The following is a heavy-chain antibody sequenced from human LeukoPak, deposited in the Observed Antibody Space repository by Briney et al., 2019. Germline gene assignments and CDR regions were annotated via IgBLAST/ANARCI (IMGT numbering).Heavy chain of an antibody. V-gene: IGHV4-59*08. J-gene: IGHJ5*02. CDR1: GDSISSYY. Sequence: TSETLSLTCTVSGDSISSYYWSWIRQPPGKGLEWIGYMHYSGTTNHNPSLKSRVTISVDASKNHFSLKLTSVTAADTAVYYCARHANYYGSGSYLNWFDPWGQGTLVTVSS. D-gene: IGHD3-10*01. CDR3: ARHANYYGSGSYLNWFDP. CDR2: MHYSGTT.